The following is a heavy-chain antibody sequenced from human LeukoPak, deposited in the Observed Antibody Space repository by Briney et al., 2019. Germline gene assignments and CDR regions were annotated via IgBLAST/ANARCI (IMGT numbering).Heavy chain of an antibody. J-gene: IGHJ4*02. CDR2: INAADGNT. D-gene: IGHD3-22*01. CDR3: ARGFDSSAYSGENF. V-gene: IGHV1-18*01. CDR1: GYTFTSYG. Sequence: ASVKVSCKASGYTFTSYGISWVRQAPGQGLEWMGWINAADGNTKYSQRFQDRVTISRDTSASTAYMELSSLRSEDTAVYYCARGFDSSAYSGENFWGQGTLVTVSS.